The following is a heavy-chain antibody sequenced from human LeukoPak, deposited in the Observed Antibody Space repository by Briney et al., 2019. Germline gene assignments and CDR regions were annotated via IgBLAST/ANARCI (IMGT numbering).Heavy chain of an antibody. CDR1: GGTFSSYA. Sequence: GASVKVSCKASGGTFSSYAISWVRQAPGQGLEWMGGIIPIFGTANYAQKFQGRVTITADESTSAAYMELSSLRSEDTAVYYCATSREVAPDAFDIWGQGTMVTVSS. D-gene: IGHD5-12*01. CDR3: ATSREVAPDAFDI. J-gene: IGHJ3*02. CDR2: IIPIFGTA. V-gene: IGHV1-69*01.